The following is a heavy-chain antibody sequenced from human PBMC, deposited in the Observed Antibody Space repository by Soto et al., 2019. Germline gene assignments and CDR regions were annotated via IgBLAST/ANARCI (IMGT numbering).Heavy chain of an antibody. CDR3: ARHLNYDFWSGYSQPHWFDP. V-gene: IGHV4-39*01. J-gene: IGHJ5*02. D-gene: IGHD3-3*01. CDR1: GGSISSSSYY. Sequence: PSETLSLTCTVSGGSISSSSYYWGWIRQPPGKGLEWIGSIYYSGSTYYNPSLKSRVTISVDTSKNQFSLKLSSVTAADTAVYYCARHLNYDFWSGYSQPHWFDPWGQGTLVTGSS. CDR2: IYYSGST.